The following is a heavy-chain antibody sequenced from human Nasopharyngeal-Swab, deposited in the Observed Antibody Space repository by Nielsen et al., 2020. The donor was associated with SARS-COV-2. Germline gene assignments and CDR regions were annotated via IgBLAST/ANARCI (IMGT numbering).Heavy chain of an antibody. CDR3: ARQGSGHTSHGPYYYGMDV. CDR1: GYTFTSYG. V-gene: IGHV1-18*01. Sequence: ASVKVSCKASGYTFTSYGISWVRQAPGQGLEWMGWISAYNGNTNYAQKLQGRVTMTTDTSTSTAYMELRSLRSDDTAVYYCARQGSGHTSHGPYYYGMDVWGQGTTVTVSS. D-gene: IGHD3-3*01. J-gene: IGHJ6*02. CDR2: ISAYNGNT.